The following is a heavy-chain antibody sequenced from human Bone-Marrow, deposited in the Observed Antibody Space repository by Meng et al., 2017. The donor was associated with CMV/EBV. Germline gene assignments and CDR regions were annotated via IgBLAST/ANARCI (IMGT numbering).Heavy chain of an antibody. D-gene: IGHD3-3*01. CDR3: AKDRGDGRFLEWLPNWFDP. CDR2: IIPIFGTA. Sequence: SVKVSCKASGGTFSSYAISWVRQAPGQGLEWMGGIIPIFGTANYAQKFQGRVTITTDESTSTAYMELSSLRSEDTAVYYCAKDRGDGRFLEWLPNWFDPWGQGTLVTVSS. V-gene: IGHV1-69*05. J-gene: IGHJ5*02. CDR1: GGTFSSYA.